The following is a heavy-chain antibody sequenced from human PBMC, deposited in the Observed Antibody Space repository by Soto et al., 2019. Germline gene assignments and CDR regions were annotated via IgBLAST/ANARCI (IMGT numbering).Heavy chain of an antibody. J-gene: IGHJ5*02. D-gene: IGHD3-10*01. CDR2: INPSGGST. CDR3: ARAGVLLWFGELPSNTWFDP. V-gene: IGHV1-46*01. Sequence: ASVKVSCKASGYTFTSYYMHWVRQAPGQGLEWMGIINPSGGSTSYAQKFQGRVTMTRDTSTSTVYMELSSLRSEDTAVYYCARAGVLLWFGELPSNTWFDPWGQGTLVTVSS. CDR1: GYTFTSYY.